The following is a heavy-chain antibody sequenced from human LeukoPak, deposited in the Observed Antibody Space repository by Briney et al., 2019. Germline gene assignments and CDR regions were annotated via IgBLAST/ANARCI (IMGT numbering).Heavy chain of an antibody. J-gene: IGHJ4*02. CDR3: AKDPLDY. CDR2: ISGSGSNT. Sequence: QPGRSLRLSCAASGFIFSNYAMTWVRQAPGKGLEWVSGISGSGSNTYNADYVKGRFTISRDNSKNTVYLQMNSLRAEDTAIYYCAKDPLDYWGQGTLVTVSS. CDR1: GFIFSNYA. V-gene: IGHV3-23*01.